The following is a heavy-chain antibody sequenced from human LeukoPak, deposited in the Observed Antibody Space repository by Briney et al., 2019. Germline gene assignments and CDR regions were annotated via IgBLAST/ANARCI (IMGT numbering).Heavy chain of an antibody. CDR2: IIPIFGTA. J-gene: IGHJ4*02. Sequence: SVKVSCKASGYTFTSYGISWVRQAPGQGLEWMGGIIPIFGTANYAQKFQGRVTITTDESTSTAYMELSSLRSEDTAVYYCARVGGHRQQLESGYFDYWGQGTLVTVSS. CDR3: ARVGGHRQQLESGYFDY. CDR1: GYTFTSYG. V-gene: IGHV1-69*05. D-gene: IGHD6-13*01.